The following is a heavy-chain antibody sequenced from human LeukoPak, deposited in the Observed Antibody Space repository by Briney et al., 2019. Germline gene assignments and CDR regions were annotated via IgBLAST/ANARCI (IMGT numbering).Heavy chain of an antibody. V-gene: IGHV4-59*01. Sequence: PSENLSFTCTVSGGSISSYYWSWLRQPPGKGLEWIGCIYYSGSTNYNPSLKSRVTISVDTSKNQFSLKLSSVTAADTAVYYCARGLNDFWSGYYTDYWGQGTLVTVSS. J-gene: IGHJ4*02. CDR3: ARGLNDFWSGYYTDY. CDR2: IYYSGST. D-gene: IGHD3-3*01. CDR1: GGSISSYY.